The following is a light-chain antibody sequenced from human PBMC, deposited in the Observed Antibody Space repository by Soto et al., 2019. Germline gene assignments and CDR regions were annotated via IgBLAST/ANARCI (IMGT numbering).Light chain of an antibody. V-gene: IGKV3-11*01. J-gene: IGKJ4*01. CDR1: QSVSSY. Sequence: EIVLTQSPATLSLSPGERATLSCRASQSVSSYLAWSQQKPGQSPRLLIYDASNRATGIPARFSGSGSGTDLTLTISSLEPEDFAVYYCQQRSNLLTFGGGTKVEIK. CDR2: DAS. CDR3: QQRSNLLT.